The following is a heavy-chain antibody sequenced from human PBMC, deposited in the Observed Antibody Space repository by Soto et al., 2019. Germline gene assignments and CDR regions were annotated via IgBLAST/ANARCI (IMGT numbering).Heavy chain of an antibody. J-gene: IGHJ4*02. V-gene: IGHV3-21*01. CDR2: ICSSSSYI. Sequence: EVQLVESGGGLVKPGGSLRLSCAASGFTFSSYSMNWVRQAPGKGLEWVSSICSSSSYIYNADSVKGRFTISRDNAKNSLYLQMNSLRAEDTAVYYCARVMAYCGGDCYPDYWGQGTLVTVSS. CDR3: ARVMAYCGGDCYPDY. CDR1: GFTFSSYS. D-gene: IGHD2-21*02.